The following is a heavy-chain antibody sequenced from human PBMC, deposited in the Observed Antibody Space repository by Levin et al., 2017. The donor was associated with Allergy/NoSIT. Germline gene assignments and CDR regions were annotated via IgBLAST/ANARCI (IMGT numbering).Heavy chain of an antibody. V-gene: IGHV2-70*11. J-gene: IGHJ3*02. CDR2: IDWDDDK. CDR3: ARMLMVRGVIFAFDI. Sequence: QTLSLTCTFSGFSLSTSGMCVSWIRQPPGKALEWLARIDWDDDKYYSTSLKTRLTISKDTSKNQVVLTMTNMDPVDTATYYCARMLMVRGVIFAFDIWGQGTMVTVSS. D-gene: IGHD3-10*01. CDR1: GFSLSTSGMC.